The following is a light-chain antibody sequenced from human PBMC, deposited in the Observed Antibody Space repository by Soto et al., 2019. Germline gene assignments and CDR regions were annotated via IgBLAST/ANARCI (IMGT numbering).Light chain of an antibody. CDR3: RSYTTSSTVV. CDR2: DVF. CDR1: SNDVGSYDY. V-gene: IGLV2-14*03. Sequence: QSALTQPASVSGSPGQSITISYTGTSNDVGSYDYVSWYQQHPGKAPKLMIYDVFNRPSGVSSRFSGSKSGNTASLTISGLQADDEAAYYCRSYTTSSTVVFGGGTKVTVL. J-gene: IGLJ2*01.